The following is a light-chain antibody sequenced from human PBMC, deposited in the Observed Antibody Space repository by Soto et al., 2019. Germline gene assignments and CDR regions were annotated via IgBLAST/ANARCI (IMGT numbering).Light chain of an antibody. CDR3: SSYTTRSTEV. CDR1: SSDVGAFNY. Sequence: QSDLTQPASVSGSPGQSITISCIGTSSDVGAFNYVSWYQHHPGKAPKLIIYDVTDRPSGVSTRFSASKSGNTASLTISGLQAEDEADYYCSSYTTRSTEVFGTGTKVTVL. V-gene: IGLV2-14*03. J-gene: IGLJ1*01. CDR2: DVT.